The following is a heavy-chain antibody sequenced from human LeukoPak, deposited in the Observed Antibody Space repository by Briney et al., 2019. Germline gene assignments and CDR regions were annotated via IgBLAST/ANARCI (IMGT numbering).Heavy chain of an antibody. Sequence: GGSLRLSCAASGFTFSSYTMSWVRQAPGKGLEWVSAISGSGGSTYYADSVKGRFTISRDNAKNSLYLQMNSLRAEDTAVYYCARDLRVYSSSSKVYNWFDPWGQGTLVTVSS. CDR1: GFTFSSYT. CDR3: ARDLRVYSSSSKVYNWFDP. J-gene: IGHJ5*02. V-gene: IGHV3-23*01. D-gene: IGHD6-6*01. CDR2: ISGSGGST.